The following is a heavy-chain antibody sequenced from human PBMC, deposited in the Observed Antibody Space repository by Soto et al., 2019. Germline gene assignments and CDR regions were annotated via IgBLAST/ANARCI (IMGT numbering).Heavy chain of an antibody. Sequence: GESLKISCKGSGYSFTSYWISWVRQMPGKGLEWMGRIDPSDSYTNYSPSFQGHVTISADKSISTAYLRWSSLKASDTAMYYCASAPVGGIAAAGTGYYGMDVWGQGTTFTVSS. D-gene: IGHD6-13*01. CDR2: IDPSDSYT. V-gene: IGHV5-10-1*01. CDR1: GYSFTSYW. CDR3: ASAPVGGIAAAGTGYYGMDV. J-gene: IGHJ6*02.